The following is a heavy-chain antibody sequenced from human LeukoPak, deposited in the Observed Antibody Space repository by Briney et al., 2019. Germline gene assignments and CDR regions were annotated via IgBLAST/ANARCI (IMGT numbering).Heavy chain of an antibody. Sequence: PGGSLRLPCAASGFTFGAFGIHWVRQPPGKGLEWVAVISYDGSNKYYGDSVKGRFTISRDNSENTLYLQMNSLRVEDSAVYYCVHPAYGYWGQGTPVTVSS. CDR2: ISYDGSNK. J-gene: IGHJ4*02. D-gene: IGHD4-17*01. CDR3: VHPAYGY. V-gene: IGHV3-30*03. CDR1: GFTFGAFG.